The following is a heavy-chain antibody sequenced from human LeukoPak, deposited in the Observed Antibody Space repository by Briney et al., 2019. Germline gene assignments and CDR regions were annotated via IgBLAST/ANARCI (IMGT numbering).Heavy chain of an antibody. CDR2: IYYSGST. D-gene: IGHD6-19*01. J-gene: IGHJ3*02. Sequence: SETLSLTCTVSGGSISSGGYYWSWIRQHPGKGLEWIGYIYYSGSTYYNPSLKSRVTISVDTSKNQFSLKLSSVTAADTAVYYCARDSGSGRYSDAFDIWGQGTTVTVSS. CDR3: ARDSGSGRYSDAFDI. CDR1: GGSISSGGYY. V-gene: IGHV4-31*03.